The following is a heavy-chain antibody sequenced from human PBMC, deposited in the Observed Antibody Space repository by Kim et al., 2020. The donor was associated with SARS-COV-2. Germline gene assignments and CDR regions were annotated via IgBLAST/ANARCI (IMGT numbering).Heavy chain of an antibody. J-gene: IGHJ4*02. Sequence: GGSLRLSCAASGFTFSSYAMSWVRQAPGKGLEWVSAISGSGGSTYYADSVKGRFTISRDNSKNTLYLQMNSLRAEDTAVYYCAKGGYYDILTGYYTRPLFDYWGQGTLVTVSS. CDR1: GFTFSSYA. D-gene: IGHD3-9*01. V-gene: IGHV3-23*01. CDR3: AKGGYYDILTGYYTRPLFDY. CDR2: ISGSGGST.